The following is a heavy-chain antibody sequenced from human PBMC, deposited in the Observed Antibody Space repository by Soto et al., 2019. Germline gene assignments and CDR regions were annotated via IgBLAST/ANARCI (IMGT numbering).Heavy chain of an antibody. Sequence: GGSLRLSCAASGFTFSSYAMGWVRQAPGKGLEWVSAISGSGGSTYYADSVKGRLTISRDNSKNTLYLQMNSLRAEDTAVYYCAKGLYGLVPAAMPAPLAYYGMDVWGQGTTVTVSS. D-gene: IGHD2-2*01. CDR1: GFTFSSYA. CDR2: ISGSGGST. V-gene: IGHV3-23*01. J-gene: IGHJ6*02. CDR3: AKGLYGLVPAAMPAPLAYYGMDV.